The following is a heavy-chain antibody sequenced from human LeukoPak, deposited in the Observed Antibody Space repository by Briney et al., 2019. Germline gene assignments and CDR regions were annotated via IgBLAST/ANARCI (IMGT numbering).Heavy chain of an antibody. CDR3: AKDPATGEYYFDY. Sequence: PGGSLRLSCAASGFTFSSYAMSWVREAPGKGLEWVSAISGSGGSTYYADSVKGRFTISRDNSKNTLYLQMNSLRAEDTAVYYYAKDPATGEYYFDYWGQGTLVTVSS. J-gene: IGHJ4*02. V-gene: IGHV3-23*01. D-gene: IGHD3-10*01. CDR2: ISGSGGST. CDR1: GFTFSSYA.